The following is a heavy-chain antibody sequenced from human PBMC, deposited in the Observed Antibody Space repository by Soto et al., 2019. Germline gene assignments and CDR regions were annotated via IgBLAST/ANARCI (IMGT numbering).Heavy chain of an antibody. CDR3: ARGGPEWSYIDY. CDR2: IWYYGSNK. V-gene: IGHV3-33*01. J-gene: IGHJ4*02. D-gene: IGHD3-3*01. CDR1: GFTFSSYG. Sequence: SLRLSCAAPGFTFSSYGMHWVRQAPCKGLEWVAVIWYYGSNKYYADSVKGRFTISIDNSKNTLYLQMNSLRAEDTAVYYCARGGPEWSYIDYWGQENMVTVSS.